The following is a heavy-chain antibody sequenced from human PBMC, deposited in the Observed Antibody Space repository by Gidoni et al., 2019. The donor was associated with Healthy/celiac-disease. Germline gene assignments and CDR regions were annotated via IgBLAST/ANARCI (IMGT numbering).Heavy chain of an antibody. D-gene: IGHD4-17*01. J-gene: IGHJ4*02. CDR2: ISYDGSNK. CDR1: GFTFSSYG. Sequence: QVQLVESGGAVVQPGRSLRLSCSASGFTFSSYGMHWVRQAPGKGLEWVAVISYDGSNKYYADSVKGRFTISRDNSKNTLYLQMNSLRAEDTAVYYCAKDGDYGDYDYFDYWGQGTLVTVSS. V-gene: IGHV3-30*18. CDR3: AKDGDYGDYDYFDY.